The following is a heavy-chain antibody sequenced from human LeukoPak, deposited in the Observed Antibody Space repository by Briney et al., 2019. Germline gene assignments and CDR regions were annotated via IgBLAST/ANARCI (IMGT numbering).Heavy chain of an antibody. V-gene: IGHV1-18*01. CDR3: ARDPSNTSDYQIYFDY. CDR1: GYTFRNYG. J-gene: IGHJ4*02. Sequence: ASVKVSCKASGYTFRNYGISGVRQAPGQGLEWMGWISAYNGDTHYAQKLQGRVTMTTDTSTSTAYMELRSLRSDDTAVYYCARDPSNTSDYQIYFDYWGQGTLVTVSS. CDR2: ISAYNGDT. D-gene: IGHD3-10*01.